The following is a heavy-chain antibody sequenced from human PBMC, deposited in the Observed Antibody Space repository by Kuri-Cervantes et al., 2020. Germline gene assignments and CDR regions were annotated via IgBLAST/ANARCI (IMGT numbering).Heavy chain of an antibody. CDR3: ARDLYYFDY. CDR2: INHSGST. V-gene: IGHV4-34*01. D-gene: IGHD2-8*01. J-gene: IGHJ4*02. Sequence: GSLRLSCAVYGGSFSGYYWSWIRQPPGKGLEWIGEINHSGSTNYNPSLKSRVTISVDTSKNQFSLKLSSVTAADTAVYYCARDLYYFDYWGQGTLVTVSS. CDR1: GGSFSGYY.